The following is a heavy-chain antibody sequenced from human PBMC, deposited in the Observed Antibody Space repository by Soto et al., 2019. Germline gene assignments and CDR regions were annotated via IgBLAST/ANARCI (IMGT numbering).Heavy chain of an antibody. CDR2: ISSISSTI. CDR3: ARHPERIAQIGWFDP. D-gene: IGHD6-13*01. Sequence: EVQLVESGGGLVQPGGSLRLSFAAPGFTFSSYSWNWVRQAPGKGLGGVSYISSISSTIYYADSVKGRFTISRDNAKNSLYLQMNSLRAEDTAVYYCARHPERIAQIGWFDPWGQGTLVTVSS. CDR1: GFTFSSYS. J-gene: IGHJ5*02. V-gene: IGHV3-48*01.